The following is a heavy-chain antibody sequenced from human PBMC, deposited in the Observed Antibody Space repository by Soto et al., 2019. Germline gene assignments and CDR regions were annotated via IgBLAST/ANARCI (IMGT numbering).Heavy chain of an antibody. D-gene: IGHD5-18*01. V-gene: IGHV1-69*13. J-gene: IGHJ5*02. CDR1: GGTFSSYA. CDR3: ARDGYSYGKAALYNWFDP. Sequence: GASVKVSCKASGGTFSSYAISWVRQAPGQGLEWMGGIIPIFGTANYAQKFQGRVTITADESTSTAYMELSSLRSEDTAGYYCARDGYSYGKAALYNWFDPWGQGTLVTVSS. CDR2: IIPIFGTA.